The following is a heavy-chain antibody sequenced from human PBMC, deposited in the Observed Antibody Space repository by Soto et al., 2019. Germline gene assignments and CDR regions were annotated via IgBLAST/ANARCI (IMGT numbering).Heavy chain of an antibody. Sequence: GGSLRLSCAASGFTFSSYAMSWVRQAPGKGLEWVSAISGSGGSTYYADSVKGRFTISRDNSKNTLYLQMNSLRAEDTAVYYCAKVSEDSPEDIVVVSDFDYWGQGTLVTVSS. V-gene: IGHV3-23*01. CDR1: GFTFSSYA. D-gene: IGHD2-15*01. CDR3: AKVSEDSPEDIVVVSDFDY. J-gene: IGHJ4*02. CDR2: ISGSGGST.